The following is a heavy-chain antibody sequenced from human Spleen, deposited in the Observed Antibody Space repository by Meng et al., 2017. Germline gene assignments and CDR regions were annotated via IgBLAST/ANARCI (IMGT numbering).Heavy chain of an antibody. D-gene: IGHD3-22*01. J-gene: IGHJ1*01. Sequence: GGSLRLSCAASGFTFSSYSMTWVRQAPGKGLEWVSCISDSTSYIYYADSVKGRFTISRDNAKNSLYLQMNSLRAEDTAFYHCARAPGGYYDIWGQGTLVTVSS. V-gene: IGHV3-21*04. CDR2: ISDSTSYI. CDR1: GFTFSSYS. CDR3: ARAPGGYYDI.